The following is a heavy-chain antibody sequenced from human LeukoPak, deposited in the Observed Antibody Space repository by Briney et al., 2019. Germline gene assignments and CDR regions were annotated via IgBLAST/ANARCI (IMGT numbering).Heavy chain of an antibody. CDR2: IYYSGST. CDR3: ARGPLSSGWYYFDY. CDR1: GGSISSYY. V-gene: IGHV4-59*01. J-gene: IGHJ4*02. Sequence: PSETLSLTCTVSGGSISSYYWSWIRQPPGKGLEWIGYIYYSGSTNYNPSLKSRVTISVDTSKNQFSLKLSSVTAADTAVYYCARGPLSSGWYYFDYRGQGTLVTVSS. D-gene: IGHD6-19*01.